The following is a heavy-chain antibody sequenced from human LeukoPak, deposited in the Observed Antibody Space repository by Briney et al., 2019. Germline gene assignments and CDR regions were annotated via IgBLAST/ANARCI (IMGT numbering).Heavy chain of an antibody. CDR1: GGSISTSNYY. CDR2: IFYSGST. V-gene: IGHV4-39*07. J-gene: IGHJ4*02. CDR3: AKAGLSRFDY. Sequence: SETLSLTCTVSGGSISTSNYYWGWIRQPPGKGLEWIGNIFYSGSTYYSPSLKSRVTISLDTSRNQFSLKLNSVTAADTAVYYCAKAGLSRFDYWGQGTLVTVSS.